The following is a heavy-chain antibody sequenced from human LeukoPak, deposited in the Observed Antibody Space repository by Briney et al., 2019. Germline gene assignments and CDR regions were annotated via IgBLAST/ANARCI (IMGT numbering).Heavy chain of an antibody. CDR1: GFTFTDYW. V-gene: IGHV3-74*01. CDR2: IKSDGSNT. D-gene: IGHD6-19*01. J-gene: IGHJ5*02. CDR3: AKDRRLKRWLVSWFDP. Sequence: GGSLRLSCTTSGFTFTDYWMTWVRQAPGKGLVWVSRIKSDGSNTNYADSVKGRFTISRDNSKNTLYLQMNSLRAEDTAVYYCAKDRRLKRWLVSWFDPWGQGTLVTVSS.